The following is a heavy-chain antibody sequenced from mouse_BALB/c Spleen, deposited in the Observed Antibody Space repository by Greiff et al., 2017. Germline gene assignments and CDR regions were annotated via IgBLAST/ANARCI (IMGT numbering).Heavy chain of an antibody. J-gene: IGHJ2*01. CDR1: GYTFTSYY. Sequence: VQLQESGPELVKPGASVRISCKASGYTFTSYYIHWVKQRPGQGLEWIGWIYPGNVNTKYNEKFKGKATFTADTSSNTAYMQLSSLTSEDSAVYYCARRERGYYCDYWGKGTTRTVP. CDR2: IYPGNVNT. CDR3: ARRERGYYCDY. V-gene: IGHV1-66*01.